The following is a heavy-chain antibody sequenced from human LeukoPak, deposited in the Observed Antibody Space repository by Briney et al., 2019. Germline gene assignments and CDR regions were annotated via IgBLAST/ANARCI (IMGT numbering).Heavy chain of an antibody. CDR3: ARDTTSYYYYYYMDV. J-gene: IGHJ6*03. D-gene: IGHD1-1*01. CDR2: IYYSGST. V-gene: IGHV4-59*12. CDR1: GGSISSYY. Sequence: SXTLXXTCTVSGGSISSYYWSWIRQPPGKGLEWIGYIYYSGSTNYNPSLKSRVTISVDTSKNQFSLKLSSVTAADTAVYYCARDTTSYYYYYYMDVWGKGTTVTISS.